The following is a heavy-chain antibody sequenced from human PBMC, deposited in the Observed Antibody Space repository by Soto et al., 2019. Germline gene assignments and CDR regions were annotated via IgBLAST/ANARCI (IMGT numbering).Heavy chain of an antibody. CDR1: GYTFTAYY. CDR3: GRYCSGGSCHTLDYYGMDV. Sequence: ASVKVSCKTSGYTFTAYYLHWVRQAPGQGLKWMGGIIPVFGTTNYAQKFQGRVTITADESTSTAYIEVSSLRSEDTAMFYCGRYCSGGSCHTLDYYGMDVWGQGTTVTVSS. CDR2: IIPVFGTT. V-gene: IGHV1-69*13. J-gene: IGHJ6*02. D-gene: IGHD2-15*01.